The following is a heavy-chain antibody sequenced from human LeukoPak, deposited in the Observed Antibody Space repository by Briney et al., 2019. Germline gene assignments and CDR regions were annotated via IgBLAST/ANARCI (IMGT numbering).Heavy chain of an antibody. V-gene: IGHV1-18*01. CDR2: ISAYNGNT. CDR3: ARVGSGGSGSWVDY. CDR1: GYTFTSYG. D-gene: IGHD3-10*01. J-gene: IGHJ4*02. Sequence: ASVKVSCKASGYTFTSYGISWVRQAPGQGLEWMGWISAYNGNTNYAQKLQGRVTITRNTSISTAYMELSSLRSEDTAVYYCARVGSGGSGSWVDYWGQGTLVTVSS.